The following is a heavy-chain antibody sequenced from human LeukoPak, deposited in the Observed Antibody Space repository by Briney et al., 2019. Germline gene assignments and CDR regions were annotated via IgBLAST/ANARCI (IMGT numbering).Heavy chain of an antibody. CDR3: AKGYGSSTSLGP. CDR2: ISGSGGST. V-gene: IGHV3-23*01. D-gene: IGHD2-2*01. CDR1: GFTFSSYA. Sequence: GGSLRLSCAASGFTFSSYAMSWVRQAPGKGLEWVSAISGSGGSTYYADSVKGRFTISRADSKNTLYLQMNSLRAEDTAVYYCAKGYGSSTSLGPWGQGTLVTVSS. J-gene: IGHJ5*02.